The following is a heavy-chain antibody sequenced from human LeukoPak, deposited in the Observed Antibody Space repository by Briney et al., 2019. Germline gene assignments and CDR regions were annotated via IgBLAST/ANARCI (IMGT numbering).Heavy chain of an antibody. Sequence: SETLSLTCTVSGGSISSGSYYWSWIRQPAGKGLEWIGRIYTSGSTNYNPSLKSRVTISVDTSKNQFSLKLSSVTAADTAVYYCARDPYYYDSSGSLDIWGQGTMVTVSS. D-gene: IGHD3-22*01. CDR3: ARDPYYYDSSGSLDI. J-gene: IGHJ3*02. V-gene: IGHV4-61*02. CDR2: IYTSGST. CDR1: GGSISSGSYY.